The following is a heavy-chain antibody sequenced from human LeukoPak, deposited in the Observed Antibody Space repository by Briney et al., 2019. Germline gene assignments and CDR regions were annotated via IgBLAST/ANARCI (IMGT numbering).Heavy chain of an antibody. CDR2: INHSGST. J-gene: IGHJ5*02. V-gene: IGHV4-34*01. CDR3: ARVLAAAGNNWFDP. Sequence: KPSETLSLTCAVYGGSFSGYYWSWIRQPPGKGLEWIGEINHSGSTNYNPSLKSRVTISVDTSKNQFSLKLSSVTAADTAVYYCARVLAAAGNNWFDPWGQGTLVTVSS. D-gene: IGHD6-13*01. CDR1: GGSFSGYY.